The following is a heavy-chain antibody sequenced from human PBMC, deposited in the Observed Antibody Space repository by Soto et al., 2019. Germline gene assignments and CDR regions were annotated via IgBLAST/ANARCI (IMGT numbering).Heavy chain of an antibody. D-gene: IGHD5-18*01. J-gene: IGHJ4*02. CDR3: AKDRDTAMPY. V-gene: IGHV3-30*18. Sequence: QVQLVESGGGVVQPGRSLRLSCAASGFTFSSYGMHWVRQAPGKGLEWVAVISYEGSNKYYADSVKGRFTISRDNSKNTLYLQMNSLRAEDTAVYYCAKDRDTAMPYWGQGTLVTVSS. CDR1: GFTFSSYG. CDR2: ISYEGSNK.